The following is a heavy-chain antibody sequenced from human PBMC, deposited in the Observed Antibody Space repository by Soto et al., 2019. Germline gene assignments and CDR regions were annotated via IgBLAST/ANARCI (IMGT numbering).Heavy chain of an antibody. CDR2: IWYDGSNK. Sequence: GGSLRLSCAASGFTFSSYGMHWVRQAPGKGLEWVAVIWYDGSNKYYADSVKGRFTISRDNSKNTLYLQMNSLRAEDTAVYYCARETGYSYARVPYYYYGMDVWGQGTTVTVSS. CDR3: ARETGYSYARVPYYYYGMDV. CDR1: GFTFSSYG. D-gene: IGHD5-18*01. J-gene: IGHJ6*02. V-gene: IGHV3-33*01.